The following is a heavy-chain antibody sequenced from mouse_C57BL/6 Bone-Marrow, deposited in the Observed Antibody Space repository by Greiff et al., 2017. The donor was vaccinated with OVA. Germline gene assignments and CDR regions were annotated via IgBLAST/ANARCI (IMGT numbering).Heavy chain of an antibody. CDR2: ISSGGSYT. J-gene: IGHJ2*01. D-gene: IGHD1-1*01. Sequence: EVMLVESGGDLVKPGGSLKLSCAASGFTFSSYGMSWVRQTPDKRLEWVATISSGGSYTYYPDSVKGRFTISRDNAKNTLYLQMSSLKSEDTAMYYCASRSTVVAKDYFDYGGQGTTLTVSS. CDR1: GFTFSSYG. V-gene: IGHV5-6*02. CDR3: ASRSTVVAKDYFDY.